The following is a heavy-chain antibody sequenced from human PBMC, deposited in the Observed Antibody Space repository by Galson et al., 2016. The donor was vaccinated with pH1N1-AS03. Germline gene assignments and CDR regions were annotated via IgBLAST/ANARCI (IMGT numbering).Heavy chain of an antibody. J-gene: IGHJ5*01. D-gene: IGHD3-10*01. Sequence: SVKVSCKASGYTFTNYYMHWVRQAPGQGLEWMGIINPSGDNTTYAQKFQGRVTMTRDTSTSTVYMELSSLRSEDTAVYYCATGDLGSYCFDPWGQGTLVTVSS. V-gene: IGHV1-46*01. CDR1: GYTFTNYY. CDR2: INPSGDNT. CDR3: ATGDLGSYCFDP.